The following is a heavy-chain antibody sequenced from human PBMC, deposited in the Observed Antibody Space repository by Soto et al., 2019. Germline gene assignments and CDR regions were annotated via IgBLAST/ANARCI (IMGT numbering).Heavy chain of an antibody. V-gene: IGHV3-23*01. D-gene: IGHD3-22*01. Sequence: HPGGSLRLSCAASGFTFSSYAMSWVRQAPGKGLEWVSAISGSGGSTYYADSVKGRFTISRDNSKNTLYLQMNSLRAEDTAVYYCAKGGPPYYYDSSGYSTNLYYFDYWGQGTLVTVSS. CDR3: AKGGPPYYYDSSGYSTNLYYFDY. J-gene: IGHJ4*02. CDR2: ISGSGGST. CDR1: GFTFSSYA.